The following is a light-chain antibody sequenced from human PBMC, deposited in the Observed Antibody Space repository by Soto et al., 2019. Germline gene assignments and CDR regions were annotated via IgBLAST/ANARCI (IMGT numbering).Light chain of an antibody. CDR2: GDN. CDR3: AAWDDSLKGV. V-gene: IGLV1-44*01. Sequence: QSVLTQPPSASGTPGQRVTISCSGSSSNIGSNTVYWYQQLPGTAPKLLIYGDNQRPSGVPDRFSGSKSGTSASLAISGLQSEDEADYYCAAWDDSLKGVFGGGTKLTVL. J-gene: IGLJ2*01. CDR1: SSNIGSNT.